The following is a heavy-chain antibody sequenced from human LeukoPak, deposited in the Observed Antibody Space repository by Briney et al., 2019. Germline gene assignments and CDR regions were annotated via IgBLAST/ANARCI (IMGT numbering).Heavy chain of an antibody. CDR2: ISAYNGNT. CDR3: ARRYCSSTSCYRQLEY. V-gene: IGHV1-18*01. D-gene: IGHD2-2*01. J-gene: IGHJ4*02. Sequence: ASVKVSRKASGYTFTSYGISWVRQAPGQGLEWMGWISAYNGNTNYAQKLQGRVTMTTDTSTSTAYMELRRLRSDDTAVYYCARRYCSSTSCYRQLEYWGQGTLVTVSS. CDR1: GYTFTSYG.